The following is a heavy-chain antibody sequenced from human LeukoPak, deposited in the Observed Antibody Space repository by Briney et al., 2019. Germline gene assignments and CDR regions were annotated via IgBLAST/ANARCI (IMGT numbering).Heavy chain of an antibody. Sequence: GASVKVSCKASGYTFTSYDINWVRQATGQGLEWMGWMNPNSGNTGYAQKFQGRVTMTEDTSTDTAYMELSSLRSEDTAVYYCATLSGWYNGYFDYWGQGTLVTVSS. J-gene: IGHJ4*02. D-gene: IGHD6-19*01. CDR1: GYTFTSYD. V-gene: IGHV1-8*02. CDR3: ATLSGWYNGYFDY. CDR2: MNPNSGNT.